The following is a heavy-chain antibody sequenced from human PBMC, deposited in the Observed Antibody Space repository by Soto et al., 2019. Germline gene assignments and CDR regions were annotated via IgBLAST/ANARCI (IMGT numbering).Heavy chain of an antibody. D-gene: IGHD3-3*01. CDR1: GFTFSNAW. Sequence: SLRLSCAASGFTFSNAWMSWVRQAPGKGLEWVGRIKSKTDGGTTDYAAPVKGRFTISRDDSKNTLYLQMNSLKTEDTAVYYCTTGKYDFWSGYYSGAFDYWGQGTLVTVPS. CDR3: TTGKYDFWSGYYSGAFDY. J-gene: IGHJ4*02. V-gene: IGHV3-15*01. CDR2: IKSKTDGGTT.